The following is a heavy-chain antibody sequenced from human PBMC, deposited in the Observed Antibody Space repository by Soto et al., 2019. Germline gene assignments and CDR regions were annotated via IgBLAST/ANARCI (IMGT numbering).Heavy chain of an antibody. CDR3: ARDNRGLSSRGMDV. V-gene: IGHV4-30-4*01. D-gene: IGHD6-13*01. Sequence: TSVARCVTGTVAGGSIGTRDYYRIWKRQPPGNGLEWIGYIYYSGSTYYNPSLKSRVTISVDTSKNQFSLKLSSVTAADTAVYYCARDNRGLSSRGMDVWGQRTTVTVSS. CDR2: IYYSGST. CDR1: GGSIGTRDYY. J-gene: IGHJ6*02.